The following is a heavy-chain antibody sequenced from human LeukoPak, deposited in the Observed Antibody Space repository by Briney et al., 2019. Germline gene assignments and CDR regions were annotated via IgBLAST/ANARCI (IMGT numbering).Heavy chain of an antibody. J-gene: IGHJ4*02. CDR1: GGSFSGYY. D-gene: IGHD1-26*01. CDR3: ARDIRGVSY. CDR2: INHSGST. Sequence: SETLSLTCAVYGGSFSGYYWSWIRQPPGKGLEWIGEINHSGSTNYNPSLKSRVTISVDTSKNQFSLKLSSVTAADTAVYYCARDIRGVSYWGQGTLVTVPS. V-gene: IGHV4-34*01.